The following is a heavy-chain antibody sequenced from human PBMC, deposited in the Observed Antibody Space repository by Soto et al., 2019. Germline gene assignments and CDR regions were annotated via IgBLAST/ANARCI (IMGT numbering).Heavy chain of an antibody. CDR2: IYYSGST. CDR3: ARQIRVAGTFDY. Sequence: SETLSLTCTVSGGSISSYYWSLIRQPPGKGLEWIGYIYYSGSTNYNPSLKSRVTVSVDTSKNQFSLKLSSVTAADTAVYYCARQIRVAGTFDYWGQGTLVTVSS. J-gene: IGHJ4*02. CDR1: GGSISSYY. D-gene: IGHD6-19*01. V-gene: IGHV4-59*08.